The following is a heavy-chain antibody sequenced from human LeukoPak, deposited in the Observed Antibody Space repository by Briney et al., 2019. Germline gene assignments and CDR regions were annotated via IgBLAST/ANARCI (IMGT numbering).Heavy chain of an antibody. CDR3: VRSDWFDN. J-gene: IGHJ5*02. Sequence: GGSLRLSCVASGFIFSNYGMHWVRQAPGKGLVWVSRVNSDGRITKYADSVKGRFTIPRDNAKNTLYLQMNSLRAEDTAMYYCVRSDWFDNWGQGTLVTVSS. CDR2: VNSDGRIT. V-gene: IGHV3-74*03. CDR1: GFIFSNYG.